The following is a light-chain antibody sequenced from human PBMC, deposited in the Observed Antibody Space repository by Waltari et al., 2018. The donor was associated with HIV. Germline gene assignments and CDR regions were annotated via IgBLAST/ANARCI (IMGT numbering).Light chain of an antibody. Sequence: QAVLTQPSSLSAPPGTPLSLTGTLSSGIDAASYRILWSQQGSGTPPQYLLTYKSDSDVQRGSGVPSSFSASKDASANAGILLISGIQSEDEADYYCMIWHSNAYVFGSGTKVTV. CDR2: YKSDSDV. CDR1: SGIDAASYR. CDR3: MIWHSNAYV. J-gene: IGLJ1*01. V-gene: IGLV5-45*02.